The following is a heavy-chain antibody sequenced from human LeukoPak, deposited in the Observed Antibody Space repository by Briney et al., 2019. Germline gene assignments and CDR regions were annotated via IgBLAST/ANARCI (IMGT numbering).Heavy chain of an antibody. Sequence: ASVKVSGKASGYTFTSYYMHWVRQAPGQGLEWMGIINPSGGSTSYAQKFQGRVTMIRDTSTSTVYMELSSLRSEDTAVYYCATTGVVMSGFAEGSFDYWGQGTLVTVSS. J-gene: IGHJ4*02. V-gene: IGHV1-46*03. D-gene: IGHD5-12*01. CDR3: ATTGVVMSGFAEGSFDY. CDR1: GYTFTSYY. CDR2: INPSGGST.